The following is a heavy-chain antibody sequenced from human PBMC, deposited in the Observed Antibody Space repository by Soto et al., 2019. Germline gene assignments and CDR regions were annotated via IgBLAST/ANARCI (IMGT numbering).Heavy chain of an antibody. Sequence: SLTCTVSGGSIRDYYWTWIRQPPGRGLEWIGYVFYSGDTNYKPSLKRRVTISVDTPKNIFSLKLRSVTSADTAVYFCARVKRGYSYGSIIDFWGREARVTVSS. J-gene: IGHJ4*02. CDR3: ARVKRGYSYGSIIDF. CDR1: GGSIRDYY. D-gene: IGHD5-18*01. CDR2: VFYSGDT. V-gene: IGHV4-59*01.